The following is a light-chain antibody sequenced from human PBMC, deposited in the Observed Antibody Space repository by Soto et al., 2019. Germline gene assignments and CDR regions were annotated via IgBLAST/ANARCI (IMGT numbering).Light chain of an antibody. V-gene: IGKV4-1*01. J-gene: IGKJ5*01. CDR2: WAS. CDR1: QRLLHSSNNKNY. CDR3: QQRGEWPPGAT. Sequence: DIVMTQSPDSLAVALGERATISRKSRQRLLHSSNNKNYLAWYQQKEGQPPKLLIYWASTRESGVPDRFSGDGSGTDFTLTISSLEPEDFAVYYCQQRGEWPPGATFGQGTRLEIK.